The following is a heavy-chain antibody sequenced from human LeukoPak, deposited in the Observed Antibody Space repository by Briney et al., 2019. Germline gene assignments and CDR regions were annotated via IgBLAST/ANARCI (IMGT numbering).Heavy chain of an antibody. CDR3: ARDLGQYYDTSDNWFDP. D-gene: IGHD3-22*01. V-gene: IGHV3-74*01. CDR2: INSDGSIT. J-gene: IGHJ5*02. Sequence: HPGGSLRLSCAASGFIFSTYWMHWVRQAPGKGLVWVSRINSDGSITTYADSVKGRFTISRDNAKNTLNLQMNSLRAEDTAVYYCARDLGQYYDTSDNWFDPWGQGTLVTVSS. CDR1: GFIFSTYW.